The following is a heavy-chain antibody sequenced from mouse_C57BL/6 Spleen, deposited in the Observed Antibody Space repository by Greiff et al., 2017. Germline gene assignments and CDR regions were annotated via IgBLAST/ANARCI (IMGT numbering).Heavy chain of an antibody. V-gene: IGHV1-55*01. CDR2: IYPGGGYT. J-gene: IGHJ2*01. D-gene: IGHD2-1*01. CDR3: ARGGGNYVYFDY. CDR1: GYTFTSYW. Sequence: QVQLQQPGAELVKPGASVKMSCKASGYTFTSYWITWVKQRPGQGLEWIGDIYPGGGYTNYNEKFKGKATLTADKSSSTAYMQFSSLTSEDSAIYYCARGGGNYVYFDYWGQGTTLTVSS.